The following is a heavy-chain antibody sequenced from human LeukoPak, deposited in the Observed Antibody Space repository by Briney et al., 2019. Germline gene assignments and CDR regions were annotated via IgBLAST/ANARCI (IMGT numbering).Heavy chain of an antibody. CDR3: ARDRGSSWLRAFDI. CDR2: IYYSGST. CDR1: GGSISSGGYY. J-gene: IGHJ3*02. V-gene: IGHV4-31*03. D-gene: IGHD6-13*01. Sequence: SETLSLTCTVSGGSISSGGYYWSWIRQHPGKGLEWIGYIYYSGSTYYNPSLKSRVTISVDTSKNQFSLKLSSVTAADTAVYYCARDRGSSWLRAFDIWGQGTMVTVSS.